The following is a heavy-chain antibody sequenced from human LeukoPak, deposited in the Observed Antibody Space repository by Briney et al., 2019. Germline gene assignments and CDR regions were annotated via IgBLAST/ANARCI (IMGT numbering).Heavy chain of an antibody. V-gene: IGHV2-5*02. Sequence: SGPTLVKPTQTLTLTCTFSGFSLSTSGAGVGWIRQPPGKALEWLALIYWDDDKRYSPSLKSRLTITKDTSKNQVVLTMTNMDPVDTATYYCAHRQGLLWFGGYFDYWGQGTLVTVSS. CDR3: AHRQGLLWFGGYFDY. CDR2: IYWDDDK. CDR1: GFSLSTSGAG. J-gene: IGHJ4*02. D-gene: IGHD3-10*01.